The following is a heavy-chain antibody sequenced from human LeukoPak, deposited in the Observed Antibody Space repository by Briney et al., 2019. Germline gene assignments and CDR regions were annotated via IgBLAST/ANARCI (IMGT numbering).Heavy chain of an antibody. CDR3: ARGRGVPYYYDSSGYYPADY. D-gene: IGHD3-22*01. Sequence: SQTLSLTCTVSGASISSGDYYWSWIRQPPGKGLECIGHIYYSGSTYYNPSLKSRVTISVDTSKNQFSLKLSSVTAADTAVYYCARGRGVPYYYDSSGYYPADYWGQGTLVTVSS. J-gene: IGHJ4*02. V-gene: IGHV4-30-4*01. CDR2: IYYSGST. CDR1: GASISSGDYY.